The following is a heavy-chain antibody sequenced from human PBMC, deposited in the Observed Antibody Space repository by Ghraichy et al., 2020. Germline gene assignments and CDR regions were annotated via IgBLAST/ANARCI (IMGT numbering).Heavy chain of an antibody. Sequence: GGSLRLSCAASGFTFSSYAMHWVRQAPGKGLEWVAVISYDGSNKYYADSVKGRFTISRDNSKNTLYLQMNSLRAEDTAVYYCARGLLGSSSALGYWGQGTLVTVSS. V-gene: IGHV3-30-3*01. CDR2: ISYDGSNK. D-gene: IGHD6-13*01. CDR1: GFTFSSYA. CDR3: ARGLLGSSSALGY. J-gene: IGHJ4*02.